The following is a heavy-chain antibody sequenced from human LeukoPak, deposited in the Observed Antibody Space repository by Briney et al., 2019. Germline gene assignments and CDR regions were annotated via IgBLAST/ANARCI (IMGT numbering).Heavy chain of an antibody. CDR1: GFTFSSYW. V-gene: IGHV3-7*01. D-gene: IGHD1-26*01. CDR2: IKQDGNDK. J-gene: IGHJ4*02. Sequence: GGSLRLSCAASGFTSGFTFSSYWMSWVRQAPGKGLERVATIKQDGNDKYYVDSVKGRFTISRDNAKNSLFLQMSSLRADDTAIYYCARYTGTYLFDFWGQGTLVTVSS. CDR3: ARYTGTYLFDF.